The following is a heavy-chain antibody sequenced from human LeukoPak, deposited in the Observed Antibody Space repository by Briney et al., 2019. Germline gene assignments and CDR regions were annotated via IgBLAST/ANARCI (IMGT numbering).Heavy chain of an antibody. D-gene: IGHD3-3*01. CDR3: AASEERSYYDFWSGYNYYYGMDV. Sequence: GASVKVSCKASGFTFTSSAMQWVRQARGQRLEWIGWIVVGSGNTNYAQKFQERVTITRDMSTSTAHMELSSLRSEDTAVYYCAASEERSYYDFWSGYNYYYGMDVWGQGTTVTVSS. CDR2: IVVGSGNT. CDR1: GFTFTSSA. J-gene: IGHJ6*02. V-gene: IGHV1-58*02.